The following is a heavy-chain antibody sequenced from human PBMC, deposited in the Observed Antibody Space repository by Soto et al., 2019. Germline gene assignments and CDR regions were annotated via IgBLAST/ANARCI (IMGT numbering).Heavy chain of an antibody. CDR1: GGSINRGGYY. J-gene: IGHJ3*01. V-gene: IGHV4-31*03. CDR3: AREAPAASDAFDV. Sequence: PSETLSLTCSVSGGSINRGGYYWSWIRQHPGKGLEWIGYIYYNWNPYYNPSLKSRVNISIDTSRNQFSLKLTSVTAADTAVYYCAREAPAASDAFDVWGQGTMVTVSS. D-gene: IGHD2-2*01. CDR2: IYYNWNP.